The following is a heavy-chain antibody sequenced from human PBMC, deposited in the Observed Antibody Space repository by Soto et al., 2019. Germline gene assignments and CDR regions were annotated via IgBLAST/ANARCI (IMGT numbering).Heavy chain of an antibody. J-gene: IGHJ4*01. D-gene: IGHD3-16*01. CDR1: GYSFSNYL. Sequence: PGESRKISCKASGYSFSNYLIGWVRQVPGEGLEWMAIIYPANSGIQYSLPFQGQVTISADKSTNTVSLQWNTLRASDTAIYYCSVWGGAGRSHFELWGQGTLVTGSS. CDR3: SVWGGAGRSHFEL. V-gene: IGHV5-51*01. CDR2: IYPANSGI.